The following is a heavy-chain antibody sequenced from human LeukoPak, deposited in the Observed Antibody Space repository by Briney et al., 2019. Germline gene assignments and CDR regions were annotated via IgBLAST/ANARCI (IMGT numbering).Heavy chain of an antibody. CDR2: IYYSGST. V-gene: IGHV4-39*01. D-gene: IGHD2-15*01. CDR3: ARHFRAAPFDY. J-gene: IGHJ4*02. CDR1: GGSISSSSYY. Sequence: KSSETLSLTCTVSGGSISSSSYYWGWIRQPPGKGLEWIGSIYYSGSTYYNPSLKSRVTISVDTSKDQFSLKLSSVTAADTAVYYCARHFRAAPFDYWGQGTLVTVSS.